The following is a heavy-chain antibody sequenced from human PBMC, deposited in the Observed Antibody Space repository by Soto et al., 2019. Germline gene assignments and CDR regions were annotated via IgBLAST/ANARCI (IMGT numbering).Heavy chain of an antibody. CDR3: AKDYLRWAQS. CDR1: GFTFSDYG. CDR2: ITGSGST. Sequence: GGSLRLSCAASGFTFSDYGMSWVRQPPGKGLEWVSAITGSGSTFYADSVKGRFTISRDNSKNTLYLQMNSLRAEDTAVYYCAKDYLRWAQSWGQGTLVTVSS. J-gene: IGHJ5*02. D-gene: IGHD1-26*01. V-gene: IGHV3-23*01.